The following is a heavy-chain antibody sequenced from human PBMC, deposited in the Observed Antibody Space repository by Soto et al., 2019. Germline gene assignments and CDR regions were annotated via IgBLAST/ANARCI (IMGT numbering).Heavy chain of an antibody. Sequence: GGSLRLSCAASGFTFSSYAMHWVRQAPGKGLEWVAVISYDGSNKYYADSVKGRFTISRDNSKNTLYLQMNSLRAEDTAVYYCARDLTYYYDSSGYYWGQGSLVTVSS. CDR3: ARDLTYYYDSSGYY. CDR2: ISYDGSNK. D-gene: IGHD3-22*01. CDR1: GFTFSSYA. V-gene: IGHV3-30-3*01. J-gene: IGHJ4*02.